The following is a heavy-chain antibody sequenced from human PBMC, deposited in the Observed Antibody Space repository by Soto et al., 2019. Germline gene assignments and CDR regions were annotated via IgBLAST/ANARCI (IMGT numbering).Heavy chain of an antibody. Sequence: QVELQESGQGLVKPSGTLSLTCGVSRGSITTDNWWSWVRQSPEKGLEWIGEVHRNGIANYNPSLKRRVPLTIATSNDDFSLKMNSMTAADTAVYYCARETRPVWCGGGYFGLWGRGTLVFVSS. J-gene: IGHJ2*01. D-gene: IGHD3-10*01. CDR3: ARETRPVWCGGGYFGL. V-gene: IGHV4-4*02. CDR1: RGSITTDNW. CDR2: VHRNGIA.